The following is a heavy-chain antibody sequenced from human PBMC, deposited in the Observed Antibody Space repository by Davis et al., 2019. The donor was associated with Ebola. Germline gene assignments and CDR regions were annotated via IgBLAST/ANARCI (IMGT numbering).Heavy chain of an antibody. D-gene: IGHD5-12*01. J-gene: IGHJ4*02. CDR2: IIPIFGTA. Sequence: SVKVSCKASGGTFSSYAISWVRQAPGQGLEWMGGIIPIFGTANYAQKFQGRVTITADESTSTAYMELSSLRSEDTAVYYCATSEYSGYDYRYYFDYWGQGTPVTVSS. CDR3: ATSEYSGYDYRYYFDY. CDR1: GGTFSSYA. V-gene: IGHV1-69*13.